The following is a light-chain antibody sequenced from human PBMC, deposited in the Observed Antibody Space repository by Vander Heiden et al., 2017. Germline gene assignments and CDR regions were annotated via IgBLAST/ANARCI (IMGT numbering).Light chain of an antibody. CDR3: RQALQTPYT. V-gene: IGKV2-28*01. CDR1: QSLLHSNGYNY. Sequence: DIVITHSPLSLPVTPGEPASISCRSSQSLLHSNGYNYLDWYLQKPGQSPQLLIYLGSNRAHGVPDRFSGSGSGTDFTLKISRVEAEDVGVYYCRQALQTPYTFGQGTKLEIK. J-gene: IGKJ2*01. CDR2: LGS.